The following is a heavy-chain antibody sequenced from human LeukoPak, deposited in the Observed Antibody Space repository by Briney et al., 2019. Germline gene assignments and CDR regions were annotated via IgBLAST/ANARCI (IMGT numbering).Heavy chain of an antibody. CDR3: ARDLGDIVVVPAAMNY. J-gene: IGHJ4*02. D-gene: IGHD2-2*01. CDR2: IWYDGSNK. V-gene: IGHV3-33*01. Sequence: PGGSLRLSCAASGFTFSSYGMHWVRQAPGKGLEWVAVIWYDGSNKYYADSVKGRFTISRDNSKNTLYLQMNSLRAEDTAVYYCARDLGDIVVVPAAMNYWGQGTLVTASS. CDR1: GFTFSSYG.